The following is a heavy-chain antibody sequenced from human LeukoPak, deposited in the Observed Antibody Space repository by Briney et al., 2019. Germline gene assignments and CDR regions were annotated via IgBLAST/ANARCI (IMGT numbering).Heavy chain of an antibody. J-gene: IGHJ5*02. Sequence: SETLSLTCTVSGGSISTFFWNWIRQPAGKGLEWIGRIYTSGSTNYNPSLKSRVTMSADRSRSQFSLRLSSVTAADTAVYYCARDYSAAWFDPWGQGTLVTVSS. V-gene: IGHV4-4*07. CDR2: IYTSGST. D-gene: IGHD2-15*01. CDR1: GGSISTFF. CDR3: ARDYSAAWFDP.